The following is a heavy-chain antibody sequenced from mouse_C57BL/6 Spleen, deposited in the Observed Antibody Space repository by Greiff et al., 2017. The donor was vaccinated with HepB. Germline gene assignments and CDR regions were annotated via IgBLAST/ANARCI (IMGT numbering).Heavy chain of an antibody. Sequence: EVQLQQSGPELVKPGASVKIPCKASGYTFTDYNMDWVKQSHGKSLEWIGDINPNNGGTIYNQKFKGKATLTVDKSSSTAYMELRSLTSEDTAVYYSARCGSTQYYYAMDYWGQGTSVTVSS. J-gene: IGHJ4*01. CDR3: ARCGSTQYYYAMDY. CDR1: GYTFTDYN. V-gene: IGHV1-18*01. D-gene: IGHD1-1*01. CDR2: INPNNGGT.